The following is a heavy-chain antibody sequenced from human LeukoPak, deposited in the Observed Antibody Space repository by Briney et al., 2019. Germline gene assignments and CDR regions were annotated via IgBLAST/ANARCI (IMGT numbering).Heavy chain of an antibody. Sequence: GGSLRLSCAASGFTFSSYWMSWVRQAPGKGLEXVANIKQDGSEKYFLDSVKGRFTISRDNAKNSLYLQMNSLRAEDTAVYYCARDKERGDSYFNYWGQGTLVAVSS. V-gene: IGHV3-7*01. CDR1: GFTFSSYW. CDR3: ARDKERGDSYFNY. D-gene: IGHD3-10*01. J-gene: IGHJ4*02. CDR2: IKQDGSEK.